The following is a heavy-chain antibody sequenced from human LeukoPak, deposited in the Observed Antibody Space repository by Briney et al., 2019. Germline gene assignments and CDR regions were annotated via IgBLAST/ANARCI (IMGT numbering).Heavy chain of an antibody. J-gene: IGHJ4*02. CDR2: IYASGST. Sequence: SETLSLTCTVSGGSISSYFWSWIRQPAGKGLEWIGRIYASGSTNYNPSLKSRVTMSVDTSKNQFSLKLSSVTAADTAVYYCARNVAVAAFDYWAREPWSPSPQ. D-gene: IGHD6-19*01. CDR3: ARNVAVAAFDY. CDR1: GGSISSYF. V-gene: IGHV4-4*07.